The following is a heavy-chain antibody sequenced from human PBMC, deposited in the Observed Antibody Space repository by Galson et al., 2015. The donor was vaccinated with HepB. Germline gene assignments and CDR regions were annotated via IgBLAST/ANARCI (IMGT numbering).Heavy chain of an antibody. V-gene: IGHV3-21*01. CDR3: TRGFHYYNNKLNDY. CDR1: GFTFTGYA. CDR2: ISSGSRYI. D-gene: IGHD3-22*01. J-gene: IGHJ4*02. Sequence: SLRLSCAASGFTFTGYAMNWVRPAPGRGLEWIASISSGSRYIYYADSMKGRFTISRDNARNSLYLQLNSLRVEDTAVYYCTRGFHYYNNKLNDYWGQGTLVTVSS.